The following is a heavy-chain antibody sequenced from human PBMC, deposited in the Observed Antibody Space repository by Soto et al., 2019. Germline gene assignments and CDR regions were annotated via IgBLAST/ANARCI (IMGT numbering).Heavy chain of an antibody. D-gene: IGHD6-13*01. J-gene: IGHJ6*02. CDR3: ARGAAAGNYYYYYGMDV. Sequence: QVQLVQSGAEVKKPGSSVKVSCKASGGTFSSYTISWVRQAPGQGLEWMGRSIPILGIANYAQKFQGRVTITADKSTSTAYMELSSLRSEDTAVYYCARGAAAGNYYYYYGMDVWGQGTTVTVSS. CDR2: SIPILGIA. CDR1: GGTFSSYT. V-gene: IGHV1-69*02.